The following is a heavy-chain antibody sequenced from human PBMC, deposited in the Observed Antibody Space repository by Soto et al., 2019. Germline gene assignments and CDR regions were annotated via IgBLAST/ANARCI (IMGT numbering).Heavy chain of an antibody. J-gene: IGHJ4*02. CDR3: AKDGLYQWLPGRQFDC. CDR2: ISYDGSDK. CDR1: GFTFSSYG. V-gene: IGHV3-30*18. D-gene: IGHD6-19*01. Sequence: QVQLVESGGGVVQPGRSLRLSCAASGFTFSSYGMHWVRQAPGKGLEWVAVISYDGSDKYYADSVKGRFTISRDNSKNTLYLQMNSLRPEDTAVYYCAKDGLYQWLPGRQFDCWGQGTLVTVSS.